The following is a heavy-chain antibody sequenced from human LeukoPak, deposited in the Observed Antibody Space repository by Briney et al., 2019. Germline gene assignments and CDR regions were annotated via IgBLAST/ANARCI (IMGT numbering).Heavy chain of an antibody. CDR3: ARRAGAYSHPYDY. Sequence: VGSLRLSCTVSGFTVSSNSMSWVRQAPGKGLEWVSFIYSDNTHYSDSVKGRFTISRDNSKNTLYLQMNSLRAEDTAVYYCARRAGAYSHPYDYWGQGTLVTVSS. D-gene: IGHD4/OR15-4a*01. CDR2: IYSDNT. CDR1: GFTVSSNS. J-gene: IGHJ4*02. V-gene: IGHV3-53*01.